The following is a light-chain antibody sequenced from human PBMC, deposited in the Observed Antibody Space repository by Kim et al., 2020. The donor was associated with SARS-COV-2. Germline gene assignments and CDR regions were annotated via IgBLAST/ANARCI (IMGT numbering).Light chain of an antibody. CDR1: KLGDKY. J-gene: IGLJ1*01. CDR3: QAWDSSTGV. V-gene: IGLV3-1*01. Sequence: VCHGKTASSTCSGDKLGDKYACWYQQKPGQSPVLVIYQDTERPSGIPERFSGSNSGNTATLTIRGTQAMDEADYYCQAWDSSTGVFGTGTKVTVL. CDR2: QDT.